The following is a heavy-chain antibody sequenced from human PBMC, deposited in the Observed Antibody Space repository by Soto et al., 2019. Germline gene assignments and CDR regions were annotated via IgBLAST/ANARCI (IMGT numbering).Heavy chain of an antibody. CDR3: AREGKYYYGSGSYYNVRGYYYMDV. CDR2: IYYSGST. J-gene: IGHJ6*03. CDR1: GGSISSYY. V-gene: IGHV4-59*01. Sequence: SETLSLTCTVSGGSISSYYWSWIRQPPGKGLEWIGYIYYSGSTNYNPSLKSRVTISVDTSKNQFSLKLSSVTAADTAVYYCAREGKYYYGSGSYYNVRGYYYMDVWGKGTTVTVSS. D-gene: IGHD3-10*01.